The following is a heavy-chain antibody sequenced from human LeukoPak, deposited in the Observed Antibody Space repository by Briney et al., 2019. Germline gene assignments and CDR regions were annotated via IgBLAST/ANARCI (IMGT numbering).Heavy chain of an antibody. J-gene: IGHJ3*02. CDR3: ARPSVSSVGATWGGDAFDI. Sequence: SETLSLTCTVPGGSISSGGYYWSWIRQPPGKGLEWIGYIYHSGSTYYNPSLKSRVTISVDRSKNQFSLKLSSVTAADTAVYYCARPSVSSVGATWGGDAFDIWGQGTMVTVSS. CDR1: GGSISSGGYY. V-gene: IGHV4-30-2*01. CDR2: IYHSGST. D-gene: IGHD1-26*01.